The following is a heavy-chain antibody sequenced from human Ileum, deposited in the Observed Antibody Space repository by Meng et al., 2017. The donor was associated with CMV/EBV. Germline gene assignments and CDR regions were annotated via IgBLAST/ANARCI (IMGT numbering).Heavy chain of an antibody. Sequence: QVLLQASGPRRVKPSQTLSLSCTVSGGSIISGSHYWSWIRQSAGKGLEWIGRIHTSGSTNYNPSLESRVTISIDTSRNQFSLKLTSVTAADTAVYFCARGKAVGTGHWGQGTLVTVSS. V-gene: IGHV4-61*02. CDR2: IHTSGST. J-gene: IGHJ4*02. D-gene: IGHD6-13*01. CDR3: ARGKAVGTGH. CDR1: GGSIISGSHY.